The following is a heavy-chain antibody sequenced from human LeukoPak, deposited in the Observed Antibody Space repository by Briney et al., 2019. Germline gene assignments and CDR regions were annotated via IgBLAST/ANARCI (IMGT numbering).Heavy chain of an antibody. CDR2: ISSSSSYI. CDR3: ARDKYSSSSQAGFDY. D-gene: IGHD6-6*01. J-gene: IGHJ4*02. CDR1: GFTFTNYS. V-gene: IGHV3-21*01. Sequence: GGSLRLSCAASGFTFTNYSMNWVRQAPGKGLEWVSSISSSSSYIYYADSVKGRFTISRDNAKNSLYLQMNSLRAEDTAVYYCARDKYSSSSQAGFDYWGQGTLVTVSS.